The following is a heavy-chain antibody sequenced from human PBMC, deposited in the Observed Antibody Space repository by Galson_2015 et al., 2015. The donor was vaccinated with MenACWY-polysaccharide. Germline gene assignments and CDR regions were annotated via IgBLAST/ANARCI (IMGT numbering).Heavy chain of an antibody. Sequence: SLRLSCAASGLTFRSYGMQWVRQAPGKGLEWVTIISYDGSNKYYADSVKGRFTISRDNSKNTLYLQMNSLRNDDTAMYYCARDTSSGLRADYWGQGTLVTVPS. J-gene: IGHJ4*02. CDR3: ARDTSSGLRADY. D-gene: IGHD3-3*01. CDR1: GLTFRSYG. V-gene: IGHV3-33*01. CDR2: ISYDGSNK.